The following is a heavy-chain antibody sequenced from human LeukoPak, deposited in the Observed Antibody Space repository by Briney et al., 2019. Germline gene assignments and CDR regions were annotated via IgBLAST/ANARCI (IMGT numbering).Heavy chain of an antibody. Sequence: PSETLSLTCAVYGGSFSGYYWSWIRQPPGKGLEWIGEINHSGSTNYNPSLKSRVTISVDTSKNQFSLKLSSVTAADTAVYYCARGHLYYYYDSSGYRGSAFDIWGQGTMVTVSS. D-gene: IGHD3-22*01. CDR1: GGSFSGYY. J-gene: IGHJ3*02. CDR3: ARGHLYYYYDSSGYRGSAFDI. CDR2: INHSGST. V-gene: IGHV4-34*01.